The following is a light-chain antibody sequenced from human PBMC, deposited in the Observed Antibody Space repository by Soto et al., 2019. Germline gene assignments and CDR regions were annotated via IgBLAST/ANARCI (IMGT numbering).Light chain of an antibody. Sequence: EIVLTQSPGTLSLSPGERATLSCRASQSVSSSYLAWYQQKPGQAPRLLIYGASSRATGIPDRFSGSGSGTDFTLTISRLEPEDFEVYYCQQYGSSPGTFGKGTKVDIX. J-gene: IGKJ1*01. CDR3: QQYGSSPGT. V-gene: IGKV3-20*01. CDR2: GAS. CDR1: QSVSSSY.